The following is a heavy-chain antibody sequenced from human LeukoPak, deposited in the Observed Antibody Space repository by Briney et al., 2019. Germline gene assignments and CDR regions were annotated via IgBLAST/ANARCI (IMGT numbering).Heavy chain of an antibody. Sequence: KSSETLSLTCTVSGGSISSYYWSWIRQPPGKGLEWIGYIYYSGSTSYSPSLKSRVTISVDTSKNQFSLKLSSVTAADTAVYYCARSRSMVYLDYWGQGTLVTVSS. CDR2: IYYSGST. V-gene: IGHV4-59*01. J-gene: IGHJ4*02. CDR1: GGSISSYY. CDR3: ARSRSMVYLDY. D-gene: IGHD2-8*01.